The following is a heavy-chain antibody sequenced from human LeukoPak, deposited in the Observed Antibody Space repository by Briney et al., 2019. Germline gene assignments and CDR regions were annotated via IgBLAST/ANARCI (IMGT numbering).Heavy chain of an antibody. J-gene: IGHJ3*02. CDR2: ISSSSYI. Sequence: GGSLRLSCAASGFTFSSYSMNWVRQAPGKGLEWVSSISSSSYIYYADSVKGRFTISRDNAKNSLYLQMNSLRAEDTAVYYCASGWIQLWFMGPDSFDIWGQGTMVTVSS. V-gene: IGHV3-21*01. CDR1: GFTFSSYS. D-gene: IGHD5-18*01. CDR3: ASGWIQLWFMGPDSFDI.